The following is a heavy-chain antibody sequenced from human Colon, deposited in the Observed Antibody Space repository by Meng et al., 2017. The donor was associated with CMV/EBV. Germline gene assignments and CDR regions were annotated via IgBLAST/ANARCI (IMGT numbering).Heavy chain of an antibody. CDR1: GFTFGDYA. CDR3: TSTSPLEDGSITSGPPKI. Sequence: GESLKISCTASGFTFGDYAMSWVRQAPGKGLEWVGFIRSKAYGGTTEYAASVKVSFTISSDDSKSIAYLKMNSLKAEDTAVYYCTSTSPLEDGSITSGPPKIWGQGTLVTVSS. J-gene: IGHJ4*02. V-gene: IGHV3-49*04. CDR2: IRSKAYGGTT. D-gene: IGHD2-2*01.